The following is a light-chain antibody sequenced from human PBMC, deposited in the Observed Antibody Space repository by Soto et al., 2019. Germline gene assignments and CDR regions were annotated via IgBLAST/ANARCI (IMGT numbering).Light chain of an antibody. CDR1: QSVSSN. V-gene: IGKV3-15*01. CDR3: QKYNNWPLN. CDR2: GAS. J-gene: IGKJ4*01. Sequence: ELVMTQSPATISDYPVEIASLSCRASQSVSSNLAWYQQKPGQAPRLLIYGASTRATGIPARFSGSGSGTEFTLTISSLQSEDFAVYYCQKYNNWPLNCGGGPTGAIK.